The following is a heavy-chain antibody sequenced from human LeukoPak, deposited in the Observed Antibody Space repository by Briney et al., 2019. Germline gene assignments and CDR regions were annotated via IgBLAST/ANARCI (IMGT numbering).Heavy chain of an antibody. CDR3: ARDCSWNYYFDY. Sequence: PSETLSLTCTVSGGSISSSSYYWGWIRQPPGKGLEWIGSIYYSGSTYYNPSLKSRVTISADTSKNQFSLKLSSVTAADTAVYYCARDCSWNYYFDYWGQGTLVTVSS. CDR2: IYYSGST. CDR1: GGSISSSSYY. V-gene: IGHV4-39*07. D-gene: IGHD1-7*01. J-gene: IGHJ4*02.